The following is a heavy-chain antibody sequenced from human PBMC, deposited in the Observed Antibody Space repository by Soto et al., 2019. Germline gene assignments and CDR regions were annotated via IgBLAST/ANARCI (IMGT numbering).Heavy chain of an antibody. CDR3: ARDPPTPDY. CDR2: ISAYNGNT. Sequence: ASVKVSCKASGYTFASYAISWMRQAPGQGLEWMGWISAYNGNTNYAQKLQGRVTMTTDTSTSTAYMELRSLRSDDTAVYYCARDPPTPDYWGQGTLVSVSS. CDR1: GYTFASYA. J-gene: IGHJ4*02. V-gene: IGHV1-18*01.